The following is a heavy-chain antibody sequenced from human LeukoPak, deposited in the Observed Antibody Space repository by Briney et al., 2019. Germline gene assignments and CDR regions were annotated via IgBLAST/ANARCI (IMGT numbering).Heavy chain of an antibody. CDR1: GFTFSSYA. D-gene: IGHD1-7*01. J-gene: IGHJ4*02. V-gene: IGHV3-30-3*01. Sequence: GGSLRLSCAASGFTFSSYAVHWVRQAPGKGLEWVAVISYDGSKQYYADSVKGRFTISRDNSKNTLYLQMNSLRAEDTAVFYCARGTTYYFDYWGQGTLVTVSS. CDR3: ARGTTYYFDY. CDR2: ISYDGSKQ.